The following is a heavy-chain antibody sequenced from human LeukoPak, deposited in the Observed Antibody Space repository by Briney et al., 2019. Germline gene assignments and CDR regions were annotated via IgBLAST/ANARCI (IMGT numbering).Heavy chain of an antibody. V-gene: IGHV4-4*07. CDR2: IYTSRIP. Sequence: SETLSLTCTVSGGSLSSSYWNWVRQPAGKGLEWIGRIYTSRIPNYNPSLRSRVTISVDKSKNQFSLKLSSVTAADTAVYYCASSSSGWYEVYWGQGTLVTVSS. CDR1: GGSLSSSY. CDR3: ASSSSGWYEVY. J-gene: IGHJ4*02. D-gene: IGHD6-19*01.